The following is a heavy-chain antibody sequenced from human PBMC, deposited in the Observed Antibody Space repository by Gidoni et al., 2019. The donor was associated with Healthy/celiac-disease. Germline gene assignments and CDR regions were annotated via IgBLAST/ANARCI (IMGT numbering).Heavy chain of an antibody. V-gene: IGHV1-58*01. CDR2: IVVGSGNT. CDR1: GFTFTSSA. J-gene: IGHJ4*02. CDR3: AADFHAGGAPVY. Sequence: QMQLVQSGPEVKKPGTSVKVSCKASGFTFTSSAVQWVRQARGQRLEWIGWIVVGSGNTNYAQKCQERVTITRDMSTSTAYMELSSLRSEDTAVYYCAADFHAGGAPVYWGQGTLVTVSS. D-gene: IGHD1-26*01.